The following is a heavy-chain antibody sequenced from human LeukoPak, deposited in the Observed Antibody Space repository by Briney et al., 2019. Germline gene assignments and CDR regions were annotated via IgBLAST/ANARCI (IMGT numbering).Heavy chain of an antibody. CDR1: GFTFSSYA. J-gene: IGHJ4*02. CDR2: ISGSGGST. D-gene: IGHD3-22*01. CDR3: AKTNSYSSGYYNY. Sequence: GGSLRLSCAASGFTFSSYAMSWVRQAPGKGLEWVSAISGSGGSTYYADSVKGRFTIYRDNSKNTLYLQMNSLRAEDTAVYYCAKTNSYSSGYYNYWGQGTLVTVSS. V-gene: IGHV3-23*01.